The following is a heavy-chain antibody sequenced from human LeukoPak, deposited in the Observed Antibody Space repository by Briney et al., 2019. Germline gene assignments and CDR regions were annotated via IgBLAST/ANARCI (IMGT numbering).Heavy chain of an antibody. CDR1: GFTFSPFG. CDR3: VKSYSGSYFRLFDS. J-gene: IGHJ4*02. D-gene: IGHD1-26*01. CDR2: INVNGDST. Sequence: PGGSLRLSCSAFGFTFSPFGMHWVRQAPGKGLEYVSAINVNGDSTYYADSVRGRFTISRDNSRNTLYLQMNSLRAEDTAVYYCVKSYSGSYFRLFDSWGQGTLVTVSS. V-gene: IGHV3-64D*09.